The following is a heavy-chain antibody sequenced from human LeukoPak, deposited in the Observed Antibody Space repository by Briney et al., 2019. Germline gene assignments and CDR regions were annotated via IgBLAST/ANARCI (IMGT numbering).Heavy chain of an antibody. D-gene: IGHD2-2*01. J-gene: IGHJ6*02. CDR1: GFTFSSYE. V-gene: IGHV3-48*03. CDR2: ISGSGSTI. CDR3: APQGYCSTTGCYYYYGMDV. Sequence: PGRSLRFSCAASGFTFSSYEMNWVRKAPGKGLEWVSYISGSGSTIQYADSVKGRFTSSRDNAKNSLYLQMNSLRAEDTAVYYCAPQGYCSTTGCYYYYGMDVWGQGTTVTVSS.